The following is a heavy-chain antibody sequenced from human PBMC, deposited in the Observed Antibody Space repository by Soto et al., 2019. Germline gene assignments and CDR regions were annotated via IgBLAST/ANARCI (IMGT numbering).Heavy chain of an antibody. CDR2: IKKDGSEK. V-gene: IGHV3-7*03. J-gene: IGHJ6*02. Sequence: GSLRLSCAASGFTFSSYWMSWIRQAPGKGLERVANIKKDGSEKYYVDYVKGRFTISRDNAKNSLYLQMNSLRAEDTAVYYCARGGYSSSWYPYYYYGMDVWGQGTTVTVSS. D-gene: IGHD6-13*01. CDR1: GFTFSSYW. CDR3: ARGGYSSSWYPYYYYGMDV.